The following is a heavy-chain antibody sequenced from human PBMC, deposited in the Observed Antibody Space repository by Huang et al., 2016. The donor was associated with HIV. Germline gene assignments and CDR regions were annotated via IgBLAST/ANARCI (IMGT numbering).Heavy chain of an antibody. Sequence: EVQLVESGGGLVQPGESLRLTCAASGIPVSDNYMSWVRQAPGKGLEGVSVRYSGGNKYYADSGKGRFTISRDNSKNTRYLQMNSLRAEDTAIYYCASQVTAILGFDHWGRGAQVTVSS. CDR3: ASQVTAILGFDH. D-gene: IGHD2-21*02. CDR1: GIPVSDNY. J-gene: IGHJ4*02. V-gene: IGHV3-53*01. CDR2: RYSGGNK.